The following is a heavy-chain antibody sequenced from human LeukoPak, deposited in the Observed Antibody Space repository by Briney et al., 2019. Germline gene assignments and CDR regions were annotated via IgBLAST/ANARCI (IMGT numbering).Heavy chain of an antibody. CDR3: ARDTSPRIAAIYYDAFDI. J-gene: IGHJ3*02. Sequence: PGGSLRLPCGGSGFPLSNYLVSLVRQAPGKGVEGVGHKRKDGSDIHYVDSVEGRFTISRDNAKNSLYLEMSSLRGEDTALYYCARDTSPRIAAIYYDAFDIWGQGTMVTVSS. CDR2: KRKDGSDI. V-gene: IGHV3-7*01. D-gene: IGHD6-13*01. CDR1: GFPLSNYL.